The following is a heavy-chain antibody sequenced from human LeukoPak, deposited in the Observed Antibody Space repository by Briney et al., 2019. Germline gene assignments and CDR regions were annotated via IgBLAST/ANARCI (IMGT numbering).Heavy chain of an antibody. J-gene: IGHJ6*04. Sequence: PSETLSLTCVVYGGSFSGYYWSWIRQPPGKGLEWIGEINHSGSTNYNPSLKSRVTISVDTSKNQFSLKLSSVTAADTAVYYCARVIVVVPAATLDVWGKGTTVTVSS. CDR2: INHSGST. V-gene: IGHV4-34*01. CDR1: GGSFSGYY. D-gene: IGHD2-2*01. CDR3: ARVIVVVPAATLDV.